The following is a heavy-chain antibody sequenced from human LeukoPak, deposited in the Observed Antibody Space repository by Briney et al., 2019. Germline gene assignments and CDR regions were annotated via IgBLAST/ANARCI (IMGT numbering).Heavy chain of an antibody. D-gene: IGHD6-13*01. CDR1: GGSVSSSSHH. V-gene: IGHV4-39*01. Sequence: PSETLSLTCNVSGGSVSSSSHHWAWIRQSPGMGLEWVGTFFSTGRTSQNPDPSLKGRVTLSVDTSRNQFSLKLSSVTAADTAVYYCARHPIRRSIAAAGTFDYWGQGTLVTVSS. J-gene: IGHJ4*02. CDR3: ARHPIRRSIAAAGTFDY. CDR2: FFSTGRT.